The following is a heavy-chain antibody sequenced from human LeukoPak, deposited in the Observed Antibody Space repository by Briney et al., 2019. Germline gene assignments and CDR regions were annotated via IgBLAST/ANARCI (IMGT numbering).Heavy chain of an antibody. CDR3: AKVGATRYYYYYYMDV. CDR1: GFTFSNAW. Sequence: GGSLRLSCAASGFTFSNAWMSWVRQAPGKGLEWVSAISGSGGSTYYADSVKGRFTISRDNSKNTLYLQMNSLRAEDTAVYYCAKVGATRYYYYYYMDVWGKGTTVTVSS. V-gene: IGHV3-23*01. J-gene: IGHJ6*03. CDR2: ISGSGGST. D-gene: IGHD1-26*01.